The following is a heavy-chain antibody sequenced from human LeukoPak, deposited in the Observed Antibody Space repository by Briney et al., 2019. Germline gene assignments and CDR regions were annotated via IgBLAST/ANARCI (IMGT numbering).Heavy chain of an antibody. J-gene: IGHJ5*02. CDR2: IYWDDDK. CDR3: AHSTHYCSGGSCYGWFDP. CDR1: GFSLSTSGVG. V-gene: IGHV2-5*02. D-gene: IGHD2-15*01. Sequence: SGPTLVEPPQTLTLTCTFSGFSLSTSGVGVGWIRQPPGKALEWLALIYWDDDKRYSPSLKSRLTITKDTSKNQVVLTMTNMDPVDTATYYCAHSTHYCSGGSCYGWFDPWGQGTLVTVSS.